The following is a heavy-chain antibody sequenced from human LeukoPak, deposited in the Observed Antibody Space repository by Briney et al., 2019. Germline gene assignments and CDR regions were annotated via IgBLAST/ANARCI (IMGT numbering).Heavy chain of an antibody. CDR1: GFTFSSYS. D-gene: IGHD3-22*01. J-gene: IGHJ4*02. CDR2: ISSSSSYI. Sequence: GGSLRLSCAASGFTFSSYSMNWVRQAPGKGLEWFSSISSSSSYIYYADSVKGRFTISRDNAKNSLYLQMNSLRAEDTAVYYCARDVESGGSYYDSSGYYVHFDYWGQGTLVTVSS. CDR3: ARDVESGGSYYDSSGYYVHFDY. V-gene: IGHV3-21*01.